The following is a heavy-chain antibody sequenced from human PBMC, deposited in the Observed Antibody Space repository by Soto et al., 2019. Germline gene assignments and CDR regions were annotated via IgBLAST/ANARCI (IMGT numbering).Heavy chain of an antibody. V-gene: IGHV4-59*01. CDR1: GGSISSYY. CDR2: IYYSGST. D-gene: IGHD3-10*01. Sequence: QVQLQESGPGLVKPSETLSLTCTVSGGSISSYYWSWIRQPPGKGLEWIGYIYYSGSTNYNPSLKSRVTISVDTSMTQFSLKLSSVTAADTAVYYCARDGPMVPGAYYYYYGMDVWGQGTTVTVSS. CDR3: ARDGPMVPGAYYYYYGMDV. J-gene: IGHJ6*02.